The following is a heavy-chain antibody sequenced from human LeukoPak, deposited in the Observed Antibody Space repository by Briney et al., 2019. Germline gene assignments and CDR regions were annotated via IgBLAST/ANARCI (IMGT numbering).Heavy chain of an antibody. J-gene: IGHJ4*02. CDR1: GFTVSSNY. D-gene: IGHD2-15*01. CDR2: IYSGGST. Sequence: PGGSLGLSCAASGFTVSSNYMSWVRQAPGKGLEWVSVIYSGGSTYYADSVKGRFTISRDNSKNTLYLQMNSLRAEDTAVYYCARGDGGRPFDYWGQGTLVTVSS. V-gene: IGHV3-53*01. CDR3: ARGDGGRPFDY.